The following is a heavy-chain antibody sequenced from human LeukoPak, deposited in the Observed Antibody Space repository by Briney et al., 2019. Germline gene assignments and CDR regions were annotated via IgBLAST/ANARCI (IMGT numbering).Heavy chain of an antibody. J-gene: IGHJ4*02. V-gene: IGHV4-34*01. CDR1: GGSFSGYY. CDR2: INHSGST. D-gene: IGHD3-10*01. CDR3: AATVRGVIYY. Sequence: SETLSLTCAVCGGSFSGYYWSWIRQPPGKGLEWIGEINHSGSTNYNPSLKSRVTISVDTSKNQFSLKLSSVTAADTAVYYCAATVRGVIYYWGQGTLVTVSS.